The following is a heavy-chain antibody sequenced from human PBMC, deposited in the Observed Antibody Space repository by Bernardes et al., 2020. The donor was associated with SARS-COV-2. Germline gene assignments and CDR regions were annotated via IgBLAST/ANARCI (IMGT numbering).Heavy chain of an antibody. D-gene: IGHD6-19*01. Sequence: GGSLRLSCAASGFTFSSYEMNWVRQAPGKGLEWVSYISSSGSTIYYADSVKGRFTISRDNAKNSLYLQMNSLRAEDTAVYYCARWQQVGQAYSSGWTFRTPNYYGMDVWGQGTTVTVSS. CDR3: ARWQQVGQAYSSGWTFRTPNYYGMDV. CDR1: GFTFSSYE. CDR2: ISSSGSTI. V-gene: IGHV3-48*03. J-gene: IGHJ6*02.